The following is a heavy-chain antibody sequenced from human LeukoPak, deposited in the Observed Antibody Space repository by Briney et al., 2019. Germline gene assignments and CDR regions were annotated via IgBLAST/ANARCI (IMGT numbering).Heavy chain of an antibody. D-gene: IGHD6-19*01. Sequence: ASVKVSCKASGYTFTGYYMHWVRQAPGQGLEWMGWMNPNSGNTGYAQKFQGRVTMTRNTSISTAYMELSSLRSEDTAVYYCARARPTAAVVDYWGQGTLVTVSS. CDR2: MNPNSGNT. V-gene: IGHV1-8*02. CDR1: GYTFTGYY. CDR3: ARARPTAAVVDY. J-gene: IGHJ4*02.